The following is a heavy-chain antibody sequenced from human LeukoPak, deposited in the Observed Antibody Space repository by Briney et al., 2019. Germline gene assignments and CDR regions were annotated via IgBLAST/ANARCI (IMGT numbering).Heavy chain of an antibody. Sequence: GGSLRLSCTTDALTFGNYWMHWVRQAPGKGLVWVSRINTDGIMITYADSVKGRFTISRDNAKNTVYLQMNSLRAEDTAVYYCVAGLGDYWGQGTLVTVSS. J-gene: IGHJ4*02. CDR3: VAGLGDY. D-gene: IGHD6-13*01. CDR1: ALTFGNYW. V-gene: IGHV3-74*01. CDR2: INTDGIMI.